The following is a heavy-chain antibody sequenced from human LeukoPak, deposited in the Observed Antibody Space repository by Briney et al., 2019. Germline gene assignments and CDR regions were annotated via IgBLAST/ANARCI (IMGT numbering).Heavy chain of an antibody. D-gene: IGHD3-3*01. CDR2: INHSGST. CDR1: GGSFSGYY. V-gene: IGHV4-34*01. CDR3: ARAGYYDFWSGYYTGDWFDP. Sequence: SETLSLTCAVYGGSFSGYYWSWIRQPPGKGLEWIGEINHSGSTNYSPSLKSRVTISVDTSKNQFSLKLSSVTAADTAVYYCARAGYYDFWSGYYTGDWFDPWGQRTLVTVSS. J-gene: IGHJ5*02.